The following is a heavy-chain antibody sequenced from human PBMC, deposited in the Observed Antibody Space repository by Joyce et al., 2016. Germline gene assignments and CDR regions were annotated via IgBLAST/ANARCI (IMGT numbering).Heavy chain of an antibody. CDR3: ASHFRGDAFDI. J-gene: IGHJ3*02. V-gene: IGHV4-61*01. CDR2: IYYRGST. Sequence: QVQLQESGPGLVKPSETLSLTCTVSGGSVSSGSYYWSWIRQPPGKGLEWIGYIYYRGSTNYNPSLKRRVTISVDTSKNQFSLKLSSGTAADTAVYYCASHFRGDAFDIWGQGTMVTVSS. CDR1: GGSVSSGSYY. D-gene: IGHD3-3*02.